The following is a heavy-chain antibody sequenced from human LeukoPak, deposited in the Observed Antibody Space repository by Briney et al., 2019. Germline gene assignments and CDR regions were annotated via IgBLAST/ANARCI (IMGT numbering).Heavy chain of an antibody. CDR1: GGSISNF. CDR2: IHYTGNT. J-gene: IGHJ3*02. Sequence: NPSETLSLTCTVFGGSISNFWGWIRQPPGKGLEWIGSIHYTGNTHYNASLKSRVTMSVDTSKNQFSLKLSSMTAADTAVYYCARHFSLGAFDIWGQGTMVSVSS. CDR3: ARHFSLGAFDI. V-gene: IGHV4-39*01. D-gene: IGHD3-16*01.